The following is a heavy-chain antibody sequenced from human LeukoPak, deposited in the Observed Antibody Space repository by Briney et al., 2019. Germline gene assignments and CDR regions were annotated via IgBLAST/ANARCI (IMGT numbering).Heavy chain of an antibody. CDR1: GYTFTSYG. CDR2: ISAYNGNT. J-gene: IGHJ6*02. CDR3: ARDRDILTGHGHYYHYYGMDV. Sequence: ASVKVSCKASGYTFTSYGISWVRQAPGQGLEWMGWISAYNGNTNYAQKLQGRVTMTTDTSTSTAYMELRSLRSDDTAVYYCARDRDILTGHGHYYHYYGMDVWGQGTTVTVSS. D-gene: IGHD3-9*01. V-gene: IGHV1-18*01.